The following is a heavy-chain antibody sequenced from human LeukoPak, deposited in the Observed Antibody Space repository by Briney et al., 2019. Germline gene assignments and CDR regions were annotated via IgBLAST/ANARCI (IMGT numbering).Heavy chain of an antibody. D-gene: IGHD3-10*01. CDR1: GFTFSSYA. CDR3: AKGAVRGVIGNFDY. V-gene: IGHV3-23*01. CDR2: ISGSGGST. J-gene: IGHJ4*02. Sequence: GGALRLSCGASGFTFSSYAMSWVRQALGKGLEWVSGISGSGGSTYYADSVKGRFTISRDNSQTTLYLQMHSLRAEDTAVYYCAKGAVRGVIGNFDYWGQGTLVTVSS.